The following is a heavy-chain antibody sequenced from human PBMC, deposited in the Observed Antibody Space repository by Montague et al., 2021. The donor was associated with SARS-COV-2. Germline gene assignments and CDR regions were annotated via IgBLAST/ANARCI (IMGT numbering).Heavy chain of an antibody. J-gene: IGHJ3*02. CDR2: IYYSGXT. CDR1: GGPISSGGYY. CDR3: ASARITMIVVVDAFDI. D-gene: IGHD3-22*01. Sequence: TLSLTYTVSGGPISSGGYYWSWIRLHPGKGLEWIGYIYYSGXTXYXXXXKXRVTISVDTSKNQFSLKLSSVTAADTAVYYCASARITMIVVVDAFDIWGQGTMVTVS. V-gene: IGHV4-31*03.